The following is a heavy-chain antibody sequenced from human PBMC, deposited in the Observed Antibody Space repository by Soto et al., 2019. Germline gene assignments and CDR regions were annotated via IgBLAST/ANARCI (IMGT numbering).Heavy chain of an antibody. CDR3: ARGPIDYYDSSGYYGFYFDY. CDR2: ISYDGSNK. CDR1: GFTFSIYA. D-gene: IGHD3-22*01. Sequence: PGGSLRLSCAASGFTFSIYAMHWVRHAPGKGLEWVAVISYDGSNKYYADSVKGRFTISRDNSKSTLYLQMNSLRAEDTAVYYCARGPIDYYDSSGYYGFYFDYWGQGTLVTVSS. V-gene: IGHV3-30-3*01. J-gene: IGHJ4*02.